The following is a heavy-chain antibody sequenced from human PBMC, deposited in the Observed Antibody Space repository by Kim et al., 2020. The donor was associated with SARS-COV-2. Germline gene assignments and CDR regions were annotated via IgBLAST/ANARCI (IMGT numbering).Heavy chain of an antibody. CDR3: VRDRYSANYFDY. J-gene: IGHJ4*02. CDR1: GFTFSGYW. V-gene: IGHV3-74*01. D-gene: IGHD6-13*01. CDR2: INSDGSST. Sequence: GGSLRLSCAASGFTFSGYWMHWVRQAPGKGLVWVSRINSDGSSTTYADSVKGRFTISRDNAKNTLYLQMNSLSAEDTAVYYCVRDRYSANYFDYWGQGTLVTVSS.